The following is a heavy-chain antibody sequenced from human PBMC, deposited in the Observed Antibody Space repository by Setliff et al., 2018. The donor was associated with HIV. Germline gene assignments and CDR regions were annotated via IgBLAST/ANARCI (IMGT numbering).Heavy chain of an antibody. CDR2: IFYSGST. CDR3: ARLSRSVADSKYYFDY. J-gene: IGHJ4*02. Sequence: SETLSLTCTVSGGSISSSSYYWGWIRQPPGKGLEWIGSIFYSGSTYYNPSLKSRVTISVDTSKNHFSLKVCSVTAADTAVYYCARLSRSVADSKYYFDYWGQGTLVTVSS. D-gene: IGHD6-19*01. CDR1: GGSISSSSYY. V-gene: IGHV4-39*02.